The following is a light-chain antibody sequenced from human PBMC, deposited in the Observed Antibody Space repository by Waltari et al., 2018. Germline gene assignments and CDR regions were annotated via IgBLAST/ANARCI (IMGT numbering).Light chain of an antibody. Sequence: EILLTQSPLTLSVSPGERATLSCKASQSVRSYLAWYQQKPGQAPRLLIYDASNRASGIPARFSGSGSGTDFTLTISNVEPEDFAVYYCQQRHDWPLNFGGGTKLEIK. CDR3: QQRHDWPLN. V-gene: IGKV3-11*01. CDR1: QSVRSY. CDR2: DAS. J-gene: IGKJ4*01.